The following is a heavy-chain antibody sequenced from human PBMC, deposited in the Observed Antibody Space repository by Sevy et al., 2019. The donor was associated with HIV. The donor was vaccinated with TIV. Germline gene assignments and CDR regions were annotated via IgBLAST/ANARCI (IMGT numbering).Heavy chain of an antibody. D-gene: IGHD6-13*01. CDR3: AREGTAGPFDY. CDR2: IYSGGST. J-gene: IGHJ4*02. CDR1: GFTVSSNY. V-gene: IGHV3-53*01. Sequence: GGSLKLSCAASGFTVSSNYMSWVRQAPGKGLGWVSVIYSGGSTYYADSVKGRFTISRDNSKNTLYLQMNSLRAEDTAVYYCAREGTAGPFDYWGQGTLVTVSS.